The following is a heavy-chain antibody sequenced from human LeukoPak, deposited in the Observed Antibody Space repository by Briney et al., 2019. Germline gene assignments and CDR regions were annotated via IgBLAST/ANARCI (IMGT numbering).Heavy chain of an antibody. CDR3: AHRRSDMATVSFDS. CDR1: GFSLTTSGVG. Sequence: SGPTLVNPTQTLTLTCTFSGFSLTTSGVGLGWIRQPPGKALEWLAFINGIDEKRYTPSLKSRLTITKDTSKNQVVLTMTVMDPVDTATYYCAHRRSDMATVSFDSWGQGTLVTVSS. V-gene: IGHV2-5*01. J-gene: IGHJ4*02. CDR2: INGIDEK. D-gene: IGHD5-24*01.